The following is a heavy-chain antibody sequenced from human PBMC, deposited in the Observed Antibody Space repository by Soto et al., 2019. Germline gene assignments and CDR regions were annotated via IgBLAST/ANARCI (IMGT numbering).Heavy chain of an antibody. D-gene: IGHD4-17*01. V-gene: IGHV3-23*01. J-gene: IGHJ4*02. CDR3: ATTQTTVVTLPVDY. Sequence: EVQLLESGGGLVQPGGSLRLSCAASGFTFSSYAMSWVRQAPGKGLEWVSAISGSGGSTYYADSVKGRFTISRDNSKNTLYLQMNSPRAEDTAVYYCATTQTTVVTLPVDYWGQGTLVTVSS. CDR1: GFTFSSYA. CDR2: ISGSGGST.